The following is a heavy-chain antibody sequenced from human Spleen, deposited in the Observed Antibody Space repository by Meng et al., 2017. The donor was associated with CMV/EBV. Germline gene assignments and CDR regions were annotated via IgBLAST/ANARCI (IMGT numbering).Heavy chain of an antibody. CDR2: IYYSGST. V-gene: IGHV4-31*03. Sequence: SETLSLTCTVSGGSISSGGYYWSWIRQHPGKGLEWIGYIYYSGSTYYNPSLKSRVTISVDTSKNQFSLKLSSVTAADTAVYYCAHYRGDALDIWGQGTMVTVSS. CDR3: AHYRGDALDI. CDR1: GGSISSGGYY. J-gene: IGHJ3*02. D-gene: IGHD5-12*01.